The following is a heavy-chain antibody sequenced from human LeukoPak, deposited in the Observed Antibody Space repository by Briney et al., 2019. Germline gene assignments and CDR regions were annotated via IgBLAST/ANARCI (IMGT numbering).Heavy chain of an antibody. D-gene: IGHD6-13*01. CDR3: AHLGLAAAADFDY. V-gene: IGHV1-3*01. CDR1: GYTFTSYG. CDR2: INAGNGNT. Sequence: ASVKVSCKASGYTFTSYGISWVRQAPGQGLEWMGWINAGNGNTKYSQKFQGRVTLTRDTSASIAYMELSSLTSEDTAVYYCAHLGLAAAADFDYWGQGALVTVSS. J-gene: IGHJ4*02.